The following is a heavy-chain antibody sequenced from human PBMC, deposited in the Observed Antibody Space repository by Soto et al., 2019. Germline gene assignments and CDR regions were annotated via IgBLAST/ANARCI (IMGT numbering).Heavy chain of an antibody. CDR1: GGTFSSYA. Sequence: QVQLVQSGAEVKKPGSSVKVSCKASGGTFSSYAISWVRQAPGQGLEWMGGIIPISDTTNYAQKFQGRVTITADESTSTAYMELRRLRSEDPAVYYCARSQGSSTSLEIYYYYYYGMEVWGQGTTVTVSS. D-gene: IGHD2-2*01. CDR3: ARSQGSSTSLEIYYYYYYGMEV. CDR2: IIPISDTT. J-gene: IGHJ6*02. V-gene: IGHV1-69*01.